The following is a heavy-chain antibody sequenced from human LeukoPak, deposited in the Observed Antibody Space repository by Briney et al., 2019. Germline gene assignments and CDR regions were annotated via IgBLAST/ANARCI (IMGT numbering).Heavy chain of an antibody. CDR1: GYTFTSYY. CDR2: INPSGGST. CDR3: ATYESYGDYLDDAFDI. J-gene: IGHJ3*02. D-gene: IGHD4-17*01. Sequence: ASVKVSCKASGYTFTSYYMHWVRQAPGQGLEWMGIINPSGGSTSYAQKFQGRVTITADESTSTAYMELSSLRAEDTAVYYCATYESYGDYLDDAFDIWGQGTMVTVSS. V-gene: IGHV1-46*01.